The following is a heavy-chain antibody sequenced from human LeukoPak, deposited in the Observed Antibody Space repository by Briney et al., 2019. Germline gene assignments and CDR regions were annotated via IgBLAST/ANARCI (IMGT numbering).Heavy chain of an antibody. V-gene: IGHV1-69*04. CDR3: ARADRRGPRFWSSGDY. CDR2: IIPILGIA. CDR1: GGTFSSYA. J-gene: IGHJ4*02. D-gene: IGHD3-3*01. Sequence: GASVKVSCKASGGTFSSYAISWVRQAPGQGLEWMGRIIPILGIANYAQKFQGRVTITADKSTSTAYMELSSLRSDDTAVYYCARADRRGPRFWSSGDYWGQGTLVTVSS.